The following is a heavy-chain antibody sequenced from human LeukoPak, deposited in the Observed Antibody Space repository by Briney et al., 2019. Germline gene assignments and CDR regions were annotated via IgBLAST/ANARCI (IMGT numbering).Heavy chain of an antibody. J-gene: IGHJ4*02. CDR2: ISSSSSYI. CDR1: GFTFSSYS. Sequence: GGSLRLSCAASGFTFSSYSMNWVRQAPGKGLEWVSSISSSSSYIYYADSVKGRFTISRDNSKNTLYLQMNSLRAEDTAVYYCAKDPWYCSSTSCYSSFDYWGQGTLVTVSS. V-gene: IGHV3-21*01. D-gene: IGHD2-2*01. CDR3: AKDPWYCSSTSCYSSFDY.